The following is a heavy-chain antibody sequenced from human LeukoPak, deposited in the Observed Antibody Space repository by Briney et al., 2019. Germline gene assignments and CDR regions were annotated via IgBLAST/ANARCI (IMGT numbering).Heavy chain of an antibody. CDR1: GYTFTSYG. D-gene: IGHD3-22*01. V-gene: IGHV1-18*01. Sequence: ASVKVSCKASGYTFTSYGISWVRQAPGQGLEWMGWISAYNGNTNYAQKLQGRVTMTTDTSTSTAYMELRSLRSDDTAVYYCARDSREDSSGYYFPYYFDYWGQGTLVTVSS. CDR3: ARDSREDSSGYYFPYYFDY. CDR2: ISAYNGNT. J-gene: IGHJ4*02.